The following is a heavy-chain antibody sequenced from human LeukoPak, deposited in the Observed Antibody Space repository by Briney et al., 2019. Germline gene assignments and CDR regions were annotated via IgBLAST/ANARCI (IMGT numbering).Heavy chain of an antibody. V-gene: IGHV3-64D*06. J-gene: IGHJ4*02. CDR3: VKDGLAFCGGDCYSYFDY. CDR2: MISNGGST. CDR1: GFTFSVYA. Sequence: PGGSLRLSCSASGFTFSVYAIHWVRQAPGKGLEYVPTMISNGGSTYYADSVKGRFTISRDNSKNTVSLQMSSLRAEDTALYYCVKDGLAFCGGDCYSYFDYWGQGTLVTVSS. D-gene: IGHD2-21*02.